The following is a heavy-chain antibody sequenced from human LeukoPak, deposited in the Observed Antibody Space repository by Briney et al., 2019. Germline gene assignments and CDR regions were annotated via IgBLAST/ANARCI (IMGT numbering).Heavy chain of an antibody. CDR3: ARDADTSEFFSWLDL. CDR1: GFTFSYYG. J-gene: IGHJ5*02. V-gene: IGHV3-33*01. Sequence: GGSLRLSCAASGFTFSYYGMQWVRQAPGKGLEWVALIWHDGGKRYYADSVKGRFAISRDNSKNTLYLQMTTLRAEDTAVYYCARDADTSEFFSWLDLWGQGTLVTVSS. D-gene: IGHD3-22*01. CDR2: IWHDGGKR.